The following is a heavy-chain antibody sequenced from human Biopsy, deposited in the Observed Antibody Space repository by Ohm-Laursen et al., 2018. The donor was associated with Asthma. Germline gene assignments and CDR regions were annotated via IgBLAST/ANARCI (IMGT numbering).Heavy chain of an antibody. CDR1: GGTFNAYV. CDR3: ARKAGSCISRTCYSLDF. Sequence: SVKVSCKSLGGTFNAYVIGWVRQAPGQGLEWMGGINSVFGTTTYPQKFQDRVTITADDSTSTVYMELSSLRSEDTAVYYCARKAGSCISRTCYSLDFWGQGTLATVSS. CDR2: INSVFGTT. J-gene: IGHJ4*02. V-gene: IGHV1-69*13. D-gene: IGHD2-2*01.